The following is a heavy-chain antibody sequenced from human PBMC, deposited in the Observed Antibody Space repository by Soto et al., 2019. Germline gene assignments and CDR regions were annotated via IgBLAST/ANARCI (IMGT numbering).Heavy chain of an antibody. CDR2: ISSSSSYI. Sequence: GGSLRLSCAASGFTFSSYSMNWVRQAPGKGLEWVSSISSSSSYIYYADSVKGRFTISRDNAKNSLYLQMNSLRAEDTAVYYCARGGYDFWSGYHLDYWGQGTLVTVSS. D-gene: IGHD3-3*01. J-gene: IGHJ4*02. CDR3: ARGGYDFWSGYHLDY. CDR1: GFTFSSYS. V-gene: IGHV3-21*01.